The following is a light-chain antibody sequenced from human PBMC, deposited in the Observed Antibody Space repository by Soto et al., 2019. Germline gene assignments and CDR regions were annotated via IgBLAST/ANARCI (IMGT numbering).Light chain of an antibody. CDR2: DAS. CDR1: QSISSW. J-gene: IGKJ2*01. CDR3: QQYNNYPYT. Sequence: DIPMTQSPSTLSASAGDRVTITCRASQSISSWLAWYQQKPGKAPKVLIYDASSLESGVPSRFSGSGSGTEFTLTISSLQPDDVATYYCQQYNNYPYTFGQGTKLEIK. V-gene: IGKV1-5*01.